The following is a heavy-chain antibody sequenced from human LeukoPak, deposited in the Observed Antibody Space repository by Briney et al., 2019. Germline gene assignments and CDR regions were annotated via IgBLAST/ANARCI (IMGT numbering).Heavy chain of an antibody. D-gene: IGHD6-13*01. V-gene: IGHV1-69*05. J-gene: IGHJ4*02. CDR3: ARDAGYWYSPQQRYWDY. CDR1: GGTFSSYA. CDR2: IIPIFGTA. Sequence: SVKVSCKASGGTFSSYAISWVRQAPGQGLEWMGRIIPIFGTANYARKFQGRVTITTDESTSTAYMELSSLRSEDTAVYYCARDAGYWYSPQQRYWDYWGQGTLVTVSS.